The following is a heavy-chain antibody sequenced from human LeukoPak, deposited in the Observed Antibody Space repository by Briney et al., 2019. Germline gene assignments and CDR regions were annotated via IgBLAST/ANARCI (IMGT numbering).Heavy chain of an antibody. Sequence: GGSLRLSCAASGFTFSHYSMNWVRQAPGKGLEWVSYINDISTAIYYADSVKGRFTISRDNAKDSLYLQMNSLRAEDTAVYYCAKSSLVTTPLYYFDYWGQGTLVTVSS. V-gene: IGHV3-48*01. CDR2: INDISTAI. CDR1: GFTFSHYS. CDR3: AKSSLVTTPLYYFDY. J-gene: IGHJ4*02. D-gene: IGHD4-17*01.